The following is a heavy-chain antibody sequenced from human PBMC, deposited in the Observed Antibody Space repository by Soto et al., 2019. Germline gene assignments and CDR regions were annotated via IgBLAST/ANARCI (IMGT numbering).Heavy chain of an antibody. CDR2: ILNDGSNR. CDR1: GFTFSNYG. J-gene: IGHJ6*04. Sequence: QVQLVESGGGVVQPGRSLRLSCAASGFTFSNYGMHWVRQAPGKGLEWVAVILNDGSNRYHADSVKDRFTISRDNSKKTLNLQMNSLRAEDTAVYCCARDDEYSGNGMDVWSIGTTVTVSP. D-gene: IGHD3-10*01. V-gene: IGHV3-33*01. CDR3: ARDDEYSGNGMDV.